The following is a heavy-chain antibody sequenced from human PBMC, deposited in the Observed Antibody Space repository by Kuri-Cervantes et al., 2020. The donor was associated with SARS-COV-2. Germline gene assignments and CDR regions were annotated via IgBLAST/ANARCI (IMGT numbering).Heavy chain of an antibody. CDR1: GFSFSNYA. V-gene: IGHV3-23*05. D-gene: IGHD3-3*01. CDR3: ARKRNNYDFWSGPIYYFDY. CDR2: VYSSDART. Sequence: GESLKISCAASGFSFSNYAMSWVRQAPGRGLEWVAVVYSSDARTYYADSAKGRFSISRDNAKNSLYLQMNSLRAEDTAVYYCARKRNNYDFWSGPIYYFDYWGQGTLVTVSS. J-gene: IGHJ4*02.